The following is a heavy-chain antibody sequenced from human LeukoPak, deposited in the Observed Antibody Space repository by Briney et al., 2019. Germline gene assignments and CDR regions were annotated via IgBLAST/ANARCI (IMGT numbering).Heavy chain of an antibody. CDR3: ARGGGAHYFDY. CDR2: FYHSGRI. J-gene: IGHJ4*02. D-gene: IGHD3-16*01. CDR1: GDSISSYY. V-gene: IGHV4-59*01. Sequence: SETLSLTCTVSGDSISSYYWSWIRQPPGKGLEWIGNFYHSGRINYHPSLKSRVTMSVDTSMNQFSLKLSSVTAADTAVYYCARGGGAHYFDYWGQGTLVTVSS.